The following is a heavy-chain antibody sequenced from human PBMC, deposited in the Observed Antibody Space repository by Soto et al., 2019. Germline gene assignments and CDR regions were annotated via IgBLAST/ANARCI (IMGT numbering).Heavy chain of an antibody. CDR1: GGSISSGDYY. V-gene: IGHV4-30-4*01. J-gene: IGHJ6*02. CDR2: IYYSGST. CDR3: AREAGPYYSGMDV. Sequence: QVQLQESRPGLVKPSQTLSLTCTVSGGSISSGDYYWSWIRQPPGKGLEWIGYIYYSGSTYYNQSLKSRVTISVDPSKNQFSLKLSSVTAADTAVYYCAREAGPYYSGMDVWGQGTTVTVSS.